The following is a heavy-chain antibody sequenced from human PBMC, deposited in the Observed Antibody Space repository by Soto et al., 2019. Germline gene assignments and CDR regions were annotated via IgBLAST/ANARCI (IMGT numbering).Heavy chain of an antibody. CDR2: IGTAGDT. D-gene: IGHD3-3*01. V-gene: IGHV3-13*01. CDR1: GFTFSSYD. CDR3: ARGSRFWSGYETNYYYGMDV. Sequence: GGSLRLSCAASGFTFSSYDMHWVRQATGKGLEWVSAIGTAGDTYYPGSVKGRFTISRENAKNSLYLQMNSLRAGDTAVYHCARGSRFWSGYETNYYYGMDVWGQGTTVTVSS. J-gene: IGHJ6*02.